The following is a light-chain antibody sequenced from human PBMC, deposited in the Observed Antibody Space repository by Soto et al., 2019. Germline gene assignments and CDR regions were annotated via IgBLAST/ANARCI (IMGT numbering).Light chain of an antibody. CDR2: DAS. CDR1: KSVSSY. J-gene: IGKJ5*01. V-gene: IGKV3-11*01. CDR3: QQRSNWPPT. Sequence: EIVMTQPSATLSVSPGERATLSCRASKSVSSYLAWYQQKPGQAPRLLIYDASNRATGIPARFSGSGSGTDFTLTISSLEPEDFAVYYCQQRSNWPPTFGQGTRLE.